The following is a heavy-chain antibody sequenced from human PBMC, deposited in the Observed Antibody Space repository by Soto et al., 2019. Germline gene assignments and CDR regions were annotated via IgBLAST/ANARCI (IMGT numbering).Heavy chain of an antibody. CDR1: GGSFSGYY. V-gene: IGHV4-34*01. D-gene: IGHD6-13*01. J-gene: IGHJ4*02. CDR3: ASALLAAAGSLFDY. Sequence: SETLSLTCAVYGGSFSGYYWSWIRQPPGKGLEWIGEINHSGSTNYNPSLKSRVTISVDTSKNQFSLKLSSVTAADTAVYYCASALLAAAGSLFDYWGQGTLVTVSS. CDR2: INHSGST.